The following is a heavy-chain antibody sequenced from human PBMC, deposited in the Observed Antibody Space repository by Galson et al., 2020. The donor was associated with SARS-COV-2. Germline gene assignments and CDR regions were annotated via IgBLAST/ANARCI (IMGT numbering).Heavy chain of an antibody. V-gene: IGHV1-18*01. CDR1: GYSFTAYG. CDR2: ISPYDGDK. J-gene: IGHJ6*02. CDR3: ASDRITVFGPIKGGMDV. D-gene: IGHD3-3*01. Sequence: AAVKVSCKTSGYSFTAYGISWVRQAPGQGLEWMGWISPYDGDKKYEQKFQGRVTMTTDRSTSSVYLEMKSLTSDDTAVYYCASDRITVFGPIKGGMDVWGQGTKVTVPS.